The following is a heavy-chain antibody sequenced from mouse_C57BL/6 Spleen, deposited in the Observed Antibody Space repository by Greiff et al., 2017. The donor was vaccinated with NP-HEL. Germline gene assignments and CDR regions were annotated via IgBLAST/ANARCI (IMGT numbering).Heavy chain of an antibody. J-gene: IGHJ2*01. D-gene: IGHD2-4*01. V-gene: IGHV3-6*01. CDR2: ISYDGSN. CDR1: GYSITSGYY. CDR3: AQIYYDYDNYFDY. Sequence: EVKVEESGPGLVKPSQSLSLTCSVTGYSITSGYYWNWIRQFPGNKLEWMGYISYDGSNNYNPSLKNRISITRDTSKNQFFLKLNSVTTEDTATYYCAQIYYDYDNYFDYWGQGTTLTVSS.